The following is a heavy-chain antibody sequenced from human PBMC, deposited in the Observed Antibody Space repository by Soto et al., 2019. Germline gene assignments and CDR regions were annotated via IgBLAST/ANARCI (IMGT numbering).Heavy chain of an antibody. CDR2: ISWNSGSI. V-gene: IGHV3-9*01. J-gene: IGHJ6*02. Sequence: EVQLVESGGGLVQPGRSLRLSCAGSGFIFDDYAMHWVRQAPGKGLEWVSGISWNSGSIGYADSVKGRFTISRDNAKNSLYRQMNRLRGEDTALYYCAKAIYGRHHYYYGMDVWGQGTTVTVSS. D-gene: IGHD3-10*01. CDR3: AKAIYGRHHYYYGMDV. CDR1: GFIFDDYA.